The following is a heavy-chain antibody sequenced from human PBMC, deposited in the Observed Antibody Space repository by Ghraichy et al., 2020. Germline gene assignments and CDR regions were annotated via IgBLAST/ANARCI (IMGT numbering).Heavy chain of an antibody. J-gene: IGHJ4*02. D-gene: IGHD3-22*01. CDR3: ARDYYYDIQGQGRFDY. V-gene: IGHV3-33*01. CDR2: IWYDGSNK. CDR1: GFTFSSYG. Sequence: GGSLRLSCAASGFTFSSYGMHWVRQAPGKGLEWVAVIWYDGSNKYYADSVKGRFTISRDNSKNTLYLQMNSLRAEDTAVYYCARDYYYDIQGQGRFDYWGQGTLVTVSS.